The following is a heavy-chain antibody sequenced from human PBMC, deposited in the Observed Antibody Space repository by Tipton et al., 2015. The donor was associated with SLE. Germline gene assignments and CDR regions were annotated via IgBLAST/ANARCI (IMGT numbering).Heavy chain of an antibody. CDR3: ASRSHYYDSSGYLWYFDL. Sequence: TLSLTCAVYGGSFSGYYWSWIRQPPGKGLEWIGEINHSGSTNYNPSLKSRVTISVDTSKNQFSLKLSSVTAADTAVYYCASRSHYYDSSGYLWYFDLWGRGTLVTVSS. V-gene: IGHV4-34*01. CDR2: INHSGST. CDR1: GGSFSGYY. D-gene: IGHD3-22*01. J-gene: IGHJ2*01.